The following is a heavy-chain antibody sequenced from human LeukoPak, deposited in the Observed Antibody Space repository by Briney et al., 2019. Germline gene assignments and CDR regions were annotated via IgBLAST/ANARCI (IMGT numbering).Heavy chain of an antibody. CDR1: GFTFSNYG. V-gene: IGHV3-30*18. CDR3: AKGVLRNTQSVSAGLDY. D-gene: IGHD2/OR15-2a*01. Sequence: PGGSLRLSCAASGFTFSNYGMHWVRQAPGKGLDWVAVMSYDGTNEYYADSVKGRFTISRDNSKNTLYLVMNSLTTEDTAMYYCAKGVLRNTQSVSAGLDYWGQGTLVTVSS. CDR2: MSYDGTNE. J-gene: IGHJ4*02.